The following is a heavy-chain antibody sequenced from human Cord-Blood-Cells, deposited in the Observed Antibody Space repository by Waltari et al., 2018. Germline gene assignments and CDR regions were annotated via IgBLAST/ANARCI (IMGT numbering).Heavy chain of an antibody. CDR3: ASNIGYCSSTSCYGPDY. CDR1: GGTFSSYA. J-gene: IGHJ4*02. Sequence: QVQLVQSGAEVKKPGSSVKVSCKASGGTFSSYAISWVRQAPGQGLEWMGGIIPIFGTANYAQKFQGRVTITADESTSTAYMELSSLRSEDTAVYYCASNIGYCSSTSCYGPDYWGQGTLVTVSS. V-gene: IGHV1-69*01. D-gene: IGHD2-2*01. CDR2: IIPIFGTA.